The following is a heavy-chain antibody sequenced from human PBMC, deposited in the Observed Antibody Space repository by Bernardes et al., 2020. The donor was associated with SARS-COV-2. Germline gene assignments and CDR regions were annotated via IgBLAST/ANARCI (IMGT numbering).Heavy chain of an antibody. J-gene: IGHJ6*02. CDR2: IKGDGTIT. CDR3: ARARDFNIDV. Sequence: GGSLRLSCAASEFAFNTYHMHWVRQAPGEGLVWVSRIKGDGTITHYADSVKGRFTISRDNAENTLFLQMNNLSADDTAVYYCARARDFNIDVCGHGTTVIVSS. V-gene: IGHV3-74*01. CDR1: EFAFNTYH.